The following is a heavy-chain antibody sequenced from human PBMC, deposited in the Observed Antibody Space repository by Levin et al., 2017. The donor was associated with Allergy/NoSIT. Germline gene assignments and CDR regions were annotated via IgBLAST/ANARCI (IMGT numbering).Heavy chain of an antibody. V-gene: IGHV3-30-3*01. CDR3: VREIAEEGT. CDR2: ISDDGSSE. CDR1: GFTFSNYA. J-gene: IGHJ4*02. Sequence: PGESLKISCAASGFTFSNYAMHWVRQAPGKGLEWVGVISDDGSSEFYIDSVKGRITISRDNSKNRLYLQMDSLRAEDTDLDYCVREIAEEGTWGQGTLVIVSS. D-gene: IGHD1-1*01.